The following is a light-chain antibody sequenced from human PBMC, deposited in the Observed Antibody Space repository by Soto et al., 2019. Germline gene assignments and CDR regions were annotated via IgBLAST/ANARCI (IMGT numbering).Light chain of an antibody. V-gene: IGKV3-20*01. CDR2: GVS. Sequence: EVLLTQSPGTLSLSPGERATLSSRTSQMVSSTHLAWYQQKSGHAPRLLIYGVSSRATGIPDRFSGSGSGTDFTLIISRLEPDDFAVYYCQLHYPSLLGYTFGQGTKLEIK. CDR1: QMVSSTH. J-gene: IGKJ2*01. CDR3: QLHYPSLLGYT.